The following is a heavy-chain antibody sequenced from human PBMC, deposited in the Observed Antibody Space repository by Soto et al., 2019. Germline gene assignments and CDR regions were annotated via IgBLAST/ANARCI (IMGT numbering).Heavy chain of an antibody. CDR1: GFTFSSYS. J-gene: IGHJ4*02. Sequence: GGSLRLSCAASGFTFSSYSMNWVRQAPGKGLEWVSSISSSSSYIYYADSVKGRFTISRDNAKNSLYLQMNSLRAEDTAVYYCARDDGKPRHSSSWYRQRNYYFDYWGQGTLVTVSS. CDR2: ISSSSSYI. D-gene: IGHD6-13*01. CDR3: ARDDGKPRHSSSWYRQRNYYFDY. V-gene: IGHV3-21*01.